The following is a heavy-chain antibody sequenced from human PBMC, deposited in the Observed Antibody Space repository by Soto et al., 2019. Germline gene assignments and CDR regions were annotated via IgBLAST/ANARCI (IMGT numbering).Heavy chain of an antibody. CDR3: ARLVYDTRLNYMYFDF. Sequence: SETLPLTCAFSGFSISSGNWLTWVRQSPQRGLEYIGEIFHDGTANYYPSFERRVAISVDTSKNQFSLKLTSVTAADTAIYFCARLVYDTRLNYMYFDFWGQGTLVTVSS. CDR1: GFSISSGNW. CDR2: IFHDGTA. V-gene: IGHV4-4*02. J-gene: IGHJ4*02. D-gene: IGHD3-10*01.